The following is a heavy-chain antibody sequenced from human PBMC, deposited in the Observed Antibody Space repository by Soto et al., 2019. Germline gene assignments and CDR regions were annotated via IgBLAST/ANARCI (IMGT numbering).Heavy chain of an antibody. CDR2: ISSSSSYI. Sequence: EVQLVESGGGLVKPGESLRLSCAASGFTFSSYSMNWVRQAPGKGLEWVSSISSSSSYIYYADSVKGRFTISRDNAKNSLYLQMNSLRAEDTAVYYCARERRHSSSWYPDYWGQGTLVTVSS. CDR1: GFTFSSYS. V-gene: IGHV3-21*01. J-gene: IGHJ4*02. CDR3: ARERRHSSSWYPDY. D-gene: IGHD6-13*01.